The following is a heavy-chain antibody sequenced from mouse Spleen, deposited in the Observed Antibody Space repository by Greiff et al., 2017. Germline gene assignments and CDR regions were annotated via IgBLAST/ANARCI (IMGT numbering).Heavy chain of an antibody. CDR1: GYSFTSYY. CDR3: ARSRIDYEDY. CDR2: IFPGSGNT. D-gene: IGHD2-3*01. V-gene: IGHV1-66*01. J-gene: IGHJ2*01. Sequence: ESGPELVKPGASVKISCKASGYSFTSYYIHWVKQRPGQGLEWIGWIFPGSGNTKYNEKFKGKATLTADTSSSTAYMQLSSLTSEDSAVYFCARSRIDYEDYWGQGTTLTVSS.